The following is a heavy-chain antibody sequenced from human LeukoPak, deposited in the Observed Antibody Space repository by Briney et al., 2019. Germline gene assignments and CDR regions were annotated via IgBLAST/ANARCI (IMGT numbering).Heavy chain of an antibody. Sequence: SGGSLRLSCAASGFTFIAYGMQWVRQAPGKGLEWVAVISYDGSNKFYVDSVRGRFTISRDNSKNTLYLQLNSLRAEDTAVYFCARDYTGCPDYWGQGTLVTVSS. D-gene: IGHD2-8*02. CDR1: GFTFIAYG. CDR3: ARDYTGCPDY. CDR2: ISYDGSNK. V-gene: IGHV3-30*03. J-gene: IGHJ4*02.